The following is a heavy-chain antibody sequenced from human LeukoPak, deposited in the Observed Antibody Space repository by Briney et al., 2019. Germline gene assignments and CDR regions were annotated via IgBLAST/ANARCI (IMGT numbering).Heavy chain of an antibody. V-gene: IGHV3-74*01. Sequence: GGSLRLSCAASGFTFSSYWMHWVRQAPGKGLVWVSHIVSDATTTSYADSVKGRFTISRDSAKNTLYLQMNSLRAEDTAVDYCAKEALRFPLFDPWGQGTLVTVSS. CDR1: GFTFSSYW. CDR2: IVSDATTT. CDR3: AKEALRFPLFDP. D-gene: IGHD3-3*01. J-gene: IGHJ5*02.